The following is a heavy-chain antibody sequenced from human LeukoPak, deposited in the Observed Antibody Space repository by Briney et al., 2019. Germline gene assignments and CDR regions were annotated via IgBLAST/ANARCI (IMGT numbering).Heavy chain of an antibody. CDR3: ARGKGYDYVWGSYRTRPFDY. J-gene: IGHJ4*02. CDR1: GGSFSGYY. CDR2: INHSGST. Sequence: SETLSLTCAVYGGSFSGYYWSRIRQPPGKGLEWIGEINHSGSTNYNPSLKSRVTISVDTSKNQFSLKLSSVTAADTAVYYCARGKGYDYVWGSYRTRPFDYWGQGTLVTVSS. V-gene: IGHV4-34*01. D-gene: IGHD3-16*02.